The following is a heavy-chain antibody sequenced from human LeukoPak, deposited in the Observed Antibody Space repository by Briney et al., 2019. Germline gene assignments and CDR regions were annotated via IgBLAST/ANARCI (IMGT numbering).Heavy chain of an antibody. Sequence: GGSLRLSCAASGFTFSSYAMSWVRQAPGKGLEWVSGISGSGGSTYHADSVKGRFTISRDNSKNTLYLQMNSLRAEDTAVYYCAKSSQNYYYFMDVWGKGTTVTVS. CDR2: ISGSGGST. J-gene: IGHJ6*03. V-gene: IGHV3-23*01. CDR3: AKSSQNYYYFMDV. CDR1: GFTFSSYA.